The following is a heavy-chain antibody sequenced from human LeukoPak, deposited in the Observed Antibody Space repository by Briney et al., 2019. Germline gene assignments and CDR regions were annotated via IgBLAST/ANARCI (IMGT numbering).Heavy chain of an antibody. CDR3: ARSPRYSSGWHWGDFDY. D-gene: IGHD6-19*01. V-gene: IGHV1-2*02. CDR1: GYTFTGYY. Sequence: GASVKVSCKASGYTFTGYYMHWVRQAPGQGLEWMGWINPNSGGTNYAQKFQGRVTMTRDTSISTAYMELSRLRSDDTAVYYCARSPRYSSGWHWGDFDYWGQGTLVTVSS. CDR2: INPNSGGT. J-gene: IGHJ4*02.